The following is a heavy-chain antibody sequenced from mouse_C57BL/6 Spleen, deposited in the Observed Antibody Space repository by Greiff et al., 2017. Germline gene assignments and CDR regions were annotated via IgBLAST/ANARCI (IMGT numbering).Heavy chain of an antibody. D-gene: IGHD2-5*01. CDR2: IRSKSSNYAT. CDR3: VREARYSIPCYFDY. J-gene: IGHJ2*01. Sequence: EVKLVESGGGLVQPKGSLKLSCAASGFTFNTYAMHWVRQAPGKGLEWVARIRSKSSNYATYYADSVKDRFTISSDDSKSMLYLQMNYLKTEDAAMYDCVREARYSIPCYFDYWGQGTTLTVSS. V-gene: IGHV10-3*01. CDR1: GFTFNTYA.